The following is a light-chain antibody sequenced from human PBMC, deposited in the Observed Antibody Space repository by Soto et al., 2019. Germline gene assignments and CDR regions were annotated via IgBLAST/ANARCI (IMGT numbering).Light chain of an antibody. CDR2: GAS. V-gene: IGKV3-15*01. CDR1: QSVSSN. J-gene: IGKJ3*01. Sequence: EIMMTQSPATLSVSPGERATLSCRASQSVSSNLAWYQQKPGQAPRLLIYGASTRATGIPARFSGSGSGTELTLTISSLQSEDFAVYYCQQYNNWPPGTFGPGTKVDIK. CDR3: QQYNNWPPGT.